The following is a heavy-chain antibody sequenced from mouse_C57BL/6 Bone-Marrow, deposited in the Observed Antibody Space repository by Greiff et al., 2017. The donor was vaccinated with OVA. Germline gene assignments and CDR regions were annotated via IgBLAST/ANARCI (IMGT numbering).Heavy chain of an antibody. CDR1: GFTFSSYA. CDR2: ISDGGSYT. D-gene: IGHD1-1*01. Sequence: EVKLMESGGGLVKPGGSLKLSCAASGFTFSSYAMSWVRQTPEKRLAWVATISDGGSYTYYPDNVKGRFTISRDNAKNNLYLQMSHLKSEDTAMYYCARGGVITTVVGDYWGQGTTLTVSS. CDR3: ARGGVITTVVGDY. V-gene: IGHV5-4*03. J-gene: IGHJ2*01.